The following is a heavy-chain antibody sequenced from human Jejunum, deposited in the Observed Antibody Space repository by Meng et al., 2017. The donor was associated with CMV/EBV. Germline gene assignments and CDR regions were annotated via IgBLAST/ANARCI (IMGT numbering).Heavy chain of an antibody. J-gene: IGHJ2*01. D-gene: IGHD3-9*01. Sequence: ISSGDHPWTWIRQPPGKGLEWIGYIYHNVNTYSNPSLESRVTISVDRSQNHFSLRLSSVTAADTAVYYCARLPDYEILTGYRWYFDIWGRGTLVTVSS. V-gene: IGHV4-30-2*01. CDR2: IYHNVNT. CDR3: ARLPDYEILTGYRWYFDI. CDR1: ISSGDHP.